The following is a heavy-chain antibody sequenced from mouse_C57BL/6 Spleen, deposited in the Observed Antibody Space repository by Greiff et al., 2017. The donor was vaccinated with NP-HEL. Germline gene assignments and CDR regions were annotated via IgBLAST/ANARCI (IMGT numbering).Heavy chain of an antibody. Sequence: VQLQQSGTVLARPGASMKMSCKTSGYTFTSYWMHWVKQRPGQGLEWIGAIYPGNSDTSYNQKFKGKAKLTAVTSASTAYMELSSLTNEDSAVYYCTRVGFITTVVYFDYWGQGTTLTVSS. J-gene: IGHJ2*01. CDR2: IYPGNSDT. CDR1: GYTFTSYW. CDR3: TRVGFITTVVYFDY. D-gene: IGHD1-1*01. V-gene: IGHV1-5*01.